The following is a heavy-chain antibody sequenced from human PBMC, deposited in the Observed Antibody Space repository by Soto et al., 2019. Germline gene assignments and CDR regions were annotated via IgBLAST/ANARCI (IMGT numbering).Heavy chain of an antibody. V-gene: IGHV4-59*12. CDR3: AKKPAAVGQFDS. D-gene: IGHD6-13*01. CDR1: GGSINSYY. CDR2: IYYSGST. J-gene: IGHJ4*02. Sequence: PSETLSLTCTVSGGSINSYYWSWIRQPPGKGLEWIGYIYYSGSTNYNPSLKSRVTISVDTSKNQFSLKLSSVTDVDTAVYYCAKKPAAVGQFDSWGQGTLVTVSS.